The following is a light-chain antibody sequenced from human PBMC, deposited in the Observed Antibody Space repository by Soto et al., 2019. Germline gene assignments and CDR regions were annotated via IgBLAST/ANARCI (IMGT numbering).Light chain of an antibody. Sequence: QSALTQPRSVSGSPGQSVTISCTGTSSDVGGYNYVSWYQQHPGKAPKLMIYDVSKRPSGVPDRFSGSKSGNTASLTISGLQAEDEADDYCCSYACSYTLVFGGGTKVTVL. V-gene: IGLV2-11*01. J-gene: IGLJ3*02. CDR2: DVS. CDR3: CSYACSYTLV. CDR1: SSDVGGYNY.